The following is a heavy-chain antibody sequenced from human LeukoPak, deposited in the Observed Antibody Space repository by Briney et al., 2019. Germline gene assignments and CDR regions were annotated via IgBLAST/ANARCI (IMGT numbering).Heavy chain of an antibody. J-gene: IGHJ6*01. Sequence: GGSLRLSCGAAGFTVSTNYMSWVRQAPGKGLEGVSIIYSDGRTKYADSVKGRFTISKDNSKNTLHLQMNSLRGEDTAVYYCASQNHYYGMDVWGQGTTVTVSS. CDR2: IYSDGRT. V-gene: IGHV3-66*04. CDR3: ASQNHYYGMDV. CDR1: GFTVSTNY.